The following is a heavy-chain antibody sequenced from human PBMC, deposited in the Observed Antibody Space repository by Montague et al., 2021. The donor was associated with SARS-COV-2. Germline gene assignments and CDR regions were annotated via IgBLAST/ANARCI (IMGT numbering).Heavy chain of an antibody. CDR3: GRGVVAATPVVDY. CDR1: GDSISSFY. V-gene: IGHV4-4*07. D-gene: IGHD2-15*01. J-gene: IGHJ4*02. Sequence: SECLSLTRTVSGDSISSFYWKWIRQPAGKGLGWIGRIYASGGTNYNPSLKSRVTMSVGTSKNQFSLKLNSVTAADTAVYYCGRGVVAATPVVDYWGRGTLVTVSS. CDR2: IYASGGT.